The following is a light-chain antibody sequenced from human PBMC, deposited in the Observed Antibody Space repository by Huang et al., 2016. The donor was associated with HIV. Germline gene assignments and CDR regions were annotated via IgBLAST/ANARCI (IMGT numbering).Light chain of an antibody. CDR2: AAS. Sequence: DIQMTQSPSSLSASVGDRVNITCRASQSINTYLNWFQQKPGKAPTVLISAASTLQSGVPSRFSGGGSGTHFTLTITSLQPEDFATYYCQQTYTGVTFGQGTKVEIK. V-gene: IGKV1-39*01. CDR3: QQTYTGVT. CDR1: QSINTY. J-gene: IGKJ1*01.